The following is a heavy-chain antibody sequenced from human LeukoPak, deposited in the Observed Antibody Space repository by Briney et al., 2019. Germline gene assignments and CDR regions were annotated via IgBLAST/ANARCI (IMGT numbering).Heavy chain of an antibody. CDR3: ARQQGYCSSTSCDGAFDI. Sequence: GESLKISCKGSGYSFTSYWIGWVRQMPGKGLEWMGIIYPGDSDTRYSPSFQGQVTISADKSNSTAYLQWSSLKASDTAMYYCARQQGYCSSTSCDGAFDIWGQGTMVTVSS. J-gene: IGHJ3*02. V-gene: IGHV5-51*01. CDR1: GYSFTSYW. CDR2: IYPGDSDT. D-gene: IGHD2-2*01.